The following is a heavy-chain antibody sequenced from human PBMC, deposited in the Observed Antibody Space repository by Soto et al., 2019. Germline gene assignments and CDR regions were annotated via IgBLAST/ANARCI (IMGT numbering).Heavy chain of an antibody. CDR1: GFTFSSYA. Sequence: GGSLRLSCAASGFTFSSYAMSWVRQAPGKGLEWVSAISGSGGSTYYADSVKSRFTISRDNSKNTLYLQMNSLRAKDTAVYYCAKGRYYDSSGYPPGFDYWGQGTQVTVSS. J-gene: IGHJ4*02. CDR3: AKGRYYDSSGYPPGFDY. CDR2: ISGSGGST. D-gene: IGHD3-22*01. V-gene: IGHV3-23*01.